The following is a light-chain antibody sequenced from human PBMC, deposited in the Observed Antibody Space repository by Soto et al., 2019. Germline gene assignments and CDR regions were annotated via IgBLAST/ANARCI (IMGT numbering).Light chain of an antibody. J-gene: IGLJ3*02. CDR3: ETWDSNTRV. V-gene: IGLV4-60*02. CDR1: SGHSSYI. Sequence: QPVLTQSSSASASLGSSVTLTCTLSSGHSSYIIAWHQQQPGKAPRYLMKLEGSGSYNKGSGVPDRFSGSSSGADRYLTISHLQFEDEADYYCETWDSNTRVFGGGTKLTVL. CDR2: LEGSGSY.